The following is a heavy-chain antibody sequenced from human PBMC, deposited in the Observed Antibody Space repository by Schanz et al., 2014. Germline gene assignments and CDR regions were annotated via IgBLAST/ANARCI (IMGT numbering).Heavy chain of an antibody. CDR3: VKDLQRELLRDDRYYGMDV. CDR1: GFTFSSYG. Sequence: QVQLVESGGGVVQPGRSLRLSCATSGFTFSSYGMHWVRQAPGKGLEWVSFISTGRYLYYADSVKGRFTISRDNTKNTMYLQMNSLRAEDTAVYYCVKDLQRELLRDDRYYGMDVGGQGTTVTVSS. V-gene: IGHV3-33*03. CDR2: ISTGRYL. J-gene: IGHJ6*02. D-gene: IGHD1-26*01.